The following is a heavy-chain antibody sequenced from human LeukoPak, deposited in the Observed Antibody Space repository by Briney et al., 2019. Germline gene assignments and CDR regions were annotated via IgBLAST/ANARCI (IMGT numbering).Heavy chain of an antibody. Sequence: PGASVKVSCKVSGYTFTSYGISWVRQAPGQGLEWMGWISAYNGNTNYAQKLQGRVTMTTDTSTSTAYMELRSLRSDDTAVYYCARVVRSNYYDSSGYYHNWFDPWGQGTLVTVSS. D-gene: IGHD3-22*01. J-gene: IGHJ5*02. CDR2: ISAYNGNT. V-gene: IGHV1-18*01. CDR3: ARVVRSNYYDSSGYYHNWFDP. CDR1: GYTFTSYG.